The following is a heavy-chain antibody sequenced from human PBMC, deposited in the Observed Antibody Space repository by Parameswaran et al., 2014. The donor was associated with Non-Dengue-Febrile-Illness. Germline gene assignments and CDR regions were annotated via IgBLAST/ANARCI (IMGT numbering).Heavy chain of an antibody. CDR2: IKQDGSEK. D-gene: IGHD3-3*01. Sequence: VRQAPGKGLEWVANIKQDGSEKYYVDSVKGRFTISRDNAKNSLYLQMNSLRAEDTAVYYCARDEGYDFWSGYYDAFDYWGQGTLVTVSS. CDR3: ARDEGYDFWSGYYDAFDY. V-gene: IGHV3-7*05. J-gene: IGHJ4*02.